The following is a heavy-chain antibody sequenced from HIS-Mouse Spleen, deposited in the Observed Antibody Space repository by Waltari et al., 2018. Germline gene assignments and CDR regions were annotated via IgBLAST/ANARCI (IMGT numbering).Heavy chain of an antibody. CDR1: GGSFSGYY. CDR2: INHSGST. D-gene: IGHD4-4*01. Sequence: QVQLQQWGAGLLKPSETLSLTCAVYGGSFSGYYWSWIRQPPGKGLEWIGEINHSGSTNYNPSLKSRVTISVDTSKNQFSLKLSSVTAADTAVYYCARDYSNYLYYFDCWGQGTLVTVSS. J-gene: IGHJ4*02. V-gene: IGHV4-34*01. CDR3: ARDYSNYLYYFDC.